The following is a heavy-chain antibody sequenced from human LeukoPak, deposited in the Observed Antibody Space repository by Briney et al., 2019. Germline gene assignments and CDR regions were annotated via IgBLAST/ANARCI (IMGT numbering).Heavy chain of an antibody. Sequence: TGGSLRLSCAASGFTFSSYWMNWVRQAPGKGLEWVANINQDGSRKNYVDSVKGRFTFSRDNAINSLFLQMNSLRAEDTAVYYCARDVQGGAFDYWGLGTLVAVSS. V-gene: IGHV3-7*01. CDR1: GFTFSSYW. D-gene: IGHD1-1*01. CDR3: ARDVQGGAFDY. CDR2: INQDGSRK. J-gene: IGHJ4*02.